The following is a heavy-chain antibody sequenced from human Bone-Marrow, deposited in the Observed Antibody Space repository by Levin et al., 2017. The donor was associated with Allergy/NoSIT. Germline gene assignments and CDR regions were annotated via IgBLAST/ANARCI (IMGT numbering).Heavy chain of an antibody. D-gene: IGHD1-1*01. CDR2: VYPGDSDT. CDR1: GYNFLNYW. Sequence: GGSLRLSCEASGYNFLNYWIGWVRQMPGKGLEWMGFVYPGDSDTRYSPSFEGHITISADKSIRTAYLQWSSLKAQDTAMYFCARQKTGSSYNGLDVWGHGTTVTVSS. J-gene: IGHJ6*02. V-gene: IGHV5-51*01. CDR3: ARQKTGSSYNGLDV.